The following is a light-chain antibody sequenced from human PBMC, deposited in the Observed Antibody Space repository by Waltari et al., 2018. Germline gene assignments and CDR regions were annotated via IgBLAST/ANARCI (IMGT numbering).Light chain of an antibody. Sequence: EIVLTQSPATLSLSPGERATLSCRASQSVSSYLAWYQQNPGQAPRLLIYDASNRATGIPARFSCSVSVTDFTLTISSLEPEDFAVYYCQQRSNWPRLTFGGGTKVEIK. CDR2: DAS. V-gene: IGKV3-11*01. CDR3: QQRSNWPRLT. J-gene: IGKJ4*01. CDR1: QSVSSY.